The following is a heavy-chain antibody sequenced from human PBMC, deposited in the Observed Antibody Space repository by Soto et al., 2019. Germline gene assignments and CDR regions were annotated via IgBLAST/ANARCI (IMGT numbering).Heavy chain of an antibody. Sequence: VSGPALGKPTQTLTVNSTFAAVSLSTSGVGVGWIRQPPGKALEWLALIYWNDDKRYSPSLKSRLTITKDTSKNQVVLTMTNMDPVDTATYYCAHGIAAAGPNWFDPWGQGTLVTVSS. J-gene: IGHJ5*02. CDR3: AHGIAAAGPNWFDP. CDR1: AVSLSTSGVG. CDR2: IYWNDDK. V-gene: IGHV2-5*01. D-gene: IGHD6-13*01.